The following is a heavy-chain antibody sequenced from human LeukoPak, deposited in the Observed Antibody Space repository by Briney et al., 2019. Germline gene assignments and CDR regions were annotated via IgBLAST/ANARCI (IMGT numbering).Heavy chain of an antibody. D-gene: IGHD3-22*01. Sequence: SQTLSLTCTVSGCSISSGSYYWSWIRQPAGKGLEWIGRIYTSGSTNYNPSLKSRVTISVDTSKNQFSLKLSSVTAADTAVYYCARETYYYDSSGYYSVPHYFDYWGQGTLVTVSS. CDR1: GCSISSGSYY. CDR2: IYTSGST. CDR3: ARETYYYDSSGYYSVPHYFDY. J-gene: IGHJ4*02. V-gene: IGHV4-61*02.